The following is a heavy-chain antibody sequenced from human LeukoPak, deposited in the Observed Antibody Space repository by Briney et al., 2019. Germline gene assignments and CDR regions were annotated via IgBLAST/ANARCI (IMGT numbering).Heavy chain of an antibody. D-gene: IGHD5-18*01. CDR2: IKSKTDGGTT. CDR3: TQYTYGFFQY. J-gene: IGHJ4*02. V-gene: IGHV3-15*01. Sequence: GDSLRLSCAASGFTVSTNYISWVRQAPGKGLEWVGRIKSKTDGGTTDYAAPVKGRFTISRDDSKNTLYLQMNSLKTEDTAVYYCTQYTYGFFQYWDQGTLVTVSS. CDR1: GFTVSTNY.